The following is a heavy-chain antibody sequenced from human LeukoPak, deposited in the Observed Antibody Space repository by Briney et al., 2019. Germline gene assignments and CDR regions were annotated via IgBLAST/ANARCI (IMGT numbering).Heavy chain of an antibody. D-gene: IGHD3-10*01. CDR1: GYTFTGYY. J-gene: IGHJ4*02. CDR3: ARGTYYGSGGLRDY. Sequence: ASVKVSCTASGYTFTGYYMHWVRQAPGQGLEWMGWINPNSGGTNYAQKFQGRVTMTRDTSISTAYMELSRLRSDDTAVYYCARGTYYGSGGLRDYWGQGTLVTVSS. CDR2: INPNSGGT. V-gene: IGHV1-2*02.